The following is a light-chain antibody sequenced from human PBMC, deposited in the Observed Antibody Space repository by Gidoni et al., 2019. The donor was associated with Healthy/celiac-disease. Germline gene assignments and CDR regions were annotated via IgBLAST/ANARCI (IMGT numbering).Light chain of an antibody. Sequence: QSALTQPASVSGSPGQSITISCTGTSSDVATYNYVSWYQHHPGKAPKLMIYEVSNRPSGVSNRFSASKSGNTASLTISGLRAEDEADYYCSSYTSSSTLGVFGGGTKLTVL. CDR1: SSDVATYNY. V-gene: IGLV2-14*01. J-gene: IGLJ3*02. CDR3: SSYTSSSTLGV. CDR2: EVS.